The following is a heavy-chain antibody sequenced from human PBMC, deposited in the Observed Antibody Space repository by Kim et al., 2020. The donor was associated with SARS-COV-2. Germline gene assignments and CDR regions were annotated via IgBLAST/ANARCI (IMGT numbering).Heavy chain of an antibody. CDR3: ARGGGYKLDY. Sequence: STPYAQKFQGRVTMTRDASTSTVYVELSRLSFDETAIYYCARGGGYKLDYWGQGTLVTVSS. CDR2: ST. V-gene: IGHV1-46*01. J-gene: IGHJ4*02. D-gene: IGHD5-12*01.